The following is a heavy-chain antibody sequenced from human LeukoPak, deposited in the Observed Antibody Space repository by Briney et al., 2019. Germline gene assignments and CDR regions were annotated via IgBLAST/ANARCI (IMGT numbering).Heavy chain of an antibody. CDR2: MNPNSGNT. D-gene: IGHD3-10*01. CDR1: GYTFTSDD. CDR3: ARDFRPPNAGSGNYERMFDP. J-gene: IGHJ5*02. Sequence: ASVKVSCKASGYTFTSDDINWVRQATGQGLEWMGWMNPNSGNTGYAQKFQGRVTMTRNNSISTAYMELSSLRSEDTAVYYCARDFRPPNAGSGNYERMFDPWGQGTLVTVSS. V-gene: IGHV1-8*01.